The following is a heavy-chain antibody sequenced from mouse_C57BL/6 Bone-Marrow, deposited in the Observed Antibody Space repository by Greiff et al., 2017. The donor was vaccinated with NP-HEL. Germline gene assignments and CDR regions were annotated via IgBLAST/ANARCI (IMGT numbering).Heavy chain of an antibody. J-gene: IGHJ2*01. V-gene: IGHV1-59*01. CDR3: ATYYYGSRLFND. CDR1: GYTFTSYW. D-gene: IGHD1-1*01. CDR2: IDPSDSYT. Sequence: VQLQQPGAELVRPGTSVKLSCKASGYTFTSYWMHWVKQRPGQGLEWIGVIDPSDSYTNYNQKFKGKATLTVDTSSSTAYMQLSSLTSEDSAVYYCATYYYGSRLFNDWGQGATLTVSS.